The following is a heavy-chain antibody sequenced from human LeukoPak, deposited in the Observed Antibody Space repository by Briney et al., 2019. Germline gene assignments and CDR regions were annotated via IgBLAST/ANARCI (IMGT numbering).Heavy chain of an antibody. CDR3: ARSAKGIAVAGREFDY. CDR2: IYTSGST. V-gene: IGHV4-4*07. D-gene: IGHD6-19*01. J-gene: IGHJ4*02. Sequence: SETLSLTCSVSGGXISSYYWSWIRQPAGKGLEWIGRIYTSGSTNYNPSLKSRVTMSVDASKNQFSLKLSSVTAADTAVYYCARSAKGIAVAGREFDYWGQGTLVTVSS. CDR1: GGXISSYY.